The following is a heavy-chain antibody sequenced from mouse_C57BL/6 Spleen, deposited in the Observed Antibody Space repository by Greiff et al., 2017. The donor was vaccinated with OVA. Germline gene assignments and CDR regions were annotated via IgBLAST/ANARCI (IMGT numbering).Heavy chain of an antibody. CDR1: GYTFTDYN. CDR2: INPNNGGT. V-gene: IGHV1-18*01. Sequence: VQLKESGPELVKPGASVKIPCKASGYTFTDYNMDWVKQSHGKSLEWIGDINPNNGGTIYNQKFKGKATLTVDKSSSTAYMELRSLTSEDTAVYYCARRSWAMDYWGQGTSVTVSS. CDR3: ARRSWAMDY. J-gene: IGHJ4*01.